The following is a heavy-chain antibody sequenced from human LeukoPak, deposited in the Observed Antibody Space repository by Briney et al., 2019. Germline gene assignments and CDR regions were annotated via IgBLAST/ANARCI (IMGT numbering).Heavy chain of an antibody. J-gene: IGHJ5*02. V-gene: IGHV1-46*01. CDR3: ARDNSVGDNAWWFDP. D-gene: IGHD1-26*01. CDR2: INPTGGST. CDR1: GYTFTSYY. Sequence: ASVKVSCKASGYTFTSYYMHWVRQAPGQGLEWMGLINPTGGSTGYAQKFQGRVTMTRDMSTSTDFMELSSLRSEDTAVYYCARDNSVGDNAWWFDPWGQGTLVTASS.